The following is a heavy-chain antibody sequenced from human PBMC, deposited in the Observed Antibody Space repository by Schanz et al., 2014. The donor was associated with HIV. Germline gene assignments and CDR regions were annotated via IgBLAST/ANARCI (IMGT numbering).Heavy chain of an antibody. V-gene: IGHV1-69*12. CDR1: GGTFNNYA. CDR2: FVPVIGTA. D-gene: IGHD3-9*01. Sequence: QVQLMQSGAEVKKPGSSVMVSCKTSGGTFNNYAISWVRQAPGQGLEWMGGFVPVIGTANYAQNFQGRVTITADESTSAAYMDLTSLRSEDTAVYYCARSSPLTGHYYYYGLDVWGQGTAVTVSS. J-gene: IGHJ6*02. CDR3: ARSSPLTGHYYYYGLDV.